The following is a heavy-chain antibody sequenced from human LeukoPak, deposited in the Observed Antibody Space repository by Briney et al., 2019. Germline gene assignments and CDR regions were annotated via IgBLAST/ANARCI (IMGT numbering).Heavy chain of an antibody. CDR2: ISGSGGGGST. J-gene: IGHJ4*02. CDR3: AKDLSGSFDY. Sequence: GGSLRLSCAASGFTFQNYAMSWVRQAPGKGLEWVSAISGSGGGGSTYYADSVKGRFTISRDNSRNTLFLQMNSLRAEDTAVYYCAKDLSGSFDYWGQGTLVTVSS. V-gene: IGHV3-23*01. D-gene: IGHD2-15*01. CDR1: GFTFQNYA.